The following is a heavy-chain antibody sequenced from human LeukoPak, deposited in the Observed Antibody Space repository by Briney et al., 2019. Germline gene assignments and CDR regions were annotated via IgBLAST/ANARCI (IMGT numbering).Heavy chain of an antibody. CDR1: GGSISSGDYY. V-gene: IGHV4-61*02. D-gene: IGHD7-27*01. J-gene: IGHJ3*02. CDR2: IYTSGST. Sequence: SETLSLTCTVSGGSISSGDYYWSWIRQPAGKGLEWIGRIYTSGSTNYNPSLKSRVTMSVDTSKNQFSLKLSSVTAADTAVYYCARDRGTNWDDAFDIWGQGTMVTVSS. CDR3: ARDRGTNWDDAFDI.